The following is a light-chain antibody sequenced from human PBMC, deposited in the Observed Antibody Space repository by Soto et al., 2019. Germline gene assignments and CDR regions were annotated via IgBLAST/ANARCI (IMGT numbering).Light chain of an antibody. Sequence: EIVMTQSPATLSVSKRERATLSCRASQSVSSYLAWYQQKPGQAPRLLIYDASNRATGIPARFSGSGSGTDFTLTISSLEPEDFAVYYCQQRSNWPWTFGQGSKVDVK. CDR1: QSVSSY. J-gene: IGKJ1*01. CDR2: DAS. CDR3: QQRSNWPWT. V-gene: IGKV3-11*01.